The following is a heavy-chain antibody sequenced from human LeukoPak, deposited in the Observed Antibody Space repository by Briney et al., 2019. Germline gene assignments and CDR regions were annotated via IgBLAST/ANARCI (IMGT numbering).Heavy chain of an antibody. Sequence: PSETLSLTCSVSGGSVSSGSYYWSWIRQPPGKGLEWIAYIYYSGSTNYNPSPRSRVTISVDTSKNQFSLKLSSVTAADTAVYYCARVVTTGSYFDYWGQGTLVTVSS. CDR3: ARVVTTGSYFDY. D-gene: IGHD4-17*01. V-gene: IGHV4-61*01. CDR1: GGSVSSGSYY. CDR2: IYYSGST. J-gene: IGHJ4*02.